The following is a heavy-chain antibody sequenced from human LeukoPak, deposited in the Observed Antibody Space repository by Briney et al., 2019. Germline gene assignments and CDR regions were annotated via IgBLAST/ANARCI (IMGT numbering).Heavy chain of an antibody. CDR3: ARQRGILTGPRGAFDI. Sequence: SETLSLTCAVYGYFISSGYYWGWIRQPPGKGLEWIGSIYYSGSTYYNPSLKSRVTISVDTSKNQFSLKLSSVTAADTAVYYCARQRGILTGPRGAFDIWGQGTMVTVSS. J-gene: IGHJ3*02. V-gene: IGHV4-38-2*01. D-gene: IGHD3-9*01. CDR1: GYFISSGYY. CDR2: IYYSGST.